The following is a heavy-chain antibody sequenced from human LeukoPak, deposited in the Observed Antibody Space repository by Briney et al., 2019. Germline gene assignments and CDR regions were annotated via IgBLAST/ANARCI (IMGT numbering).Heavy chain of an antibody. J-gene: IGHJ4*02. Sequence: GGSLRLSCAASGFTFSSYAMNWVRQAPGEGPEWVSAISVSGGSTYYADSVKGRFTISRDNSKNTLYLQMNSLRAEDTAVYYCAKDVRSPLPPGIDYWGQGTLVTVSS. CDR2: ISVSGGST. V-gene: IGHV3-23*01. D-gene: IGHD3-16*02. CDR3: AKDVRSPLPPGIDY. CDR1: GFTFSSYA.